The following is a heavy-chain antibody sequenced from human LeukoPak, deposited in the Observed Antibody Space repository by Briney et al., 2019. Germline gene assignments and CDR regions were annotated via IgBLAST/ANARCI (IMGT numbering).Heavy chain of an antibody. D-gene: IGHD5-18*01. V-gene: IGHV1-46*01. CDR2: INPSGGSP. CDR1: GYTFTNYY. J-gene: IGHJ4*02. Sequence: GASVKVSCKASGYTFTNYYMHWVRQAPGQGLEWMGIINPSGGSPSYAQKFQGRVTMTRDTSTSTVYMELSSRRSEDTAVYYCAREIGPRQLHLWGSAFDYWGQGTLVTVSS. CDR3: AREIGPRQLHLWGSAFDY.